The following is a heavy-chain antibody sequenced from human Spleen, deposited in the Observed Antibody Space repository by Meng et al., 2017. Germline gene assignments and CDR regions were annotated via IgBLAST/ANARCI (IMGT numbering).Heavy chain of an antibody. CDR1: GFTFSRYA. CDR3: ARDWGVGYFDY. Sequence: GESLKISCATSGFTFSRYAMSWVRQAPGKGLEWVSAIGGSGYYTYYADSEKGRFTISRDNSKNTLYLQMNSLRAEDTAVYYCARDWGVGYFDYWGQGTLVTGSS. D-gene: IGHD3-16*01. V-gene: IGHV3-23*01. CDR2: IGGSGYYT. J-gene: IGHJ4*02.